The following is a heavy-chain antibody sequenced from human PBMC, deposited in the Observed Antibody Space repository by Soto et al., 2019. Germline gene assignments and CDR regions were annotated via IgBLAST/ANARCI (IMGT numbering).Heavy chain of an antibody. CDR2: INPNSGGT. D-gene: IGHD3-16*02. J-gene: IGHJ6*03. CDR3: AREVELSYYMDV. Sequence: QVQLVQSGAEVKKPGASVKVSCKASGYTFTGYYMHWVRQAPGQGLEWMGWINPNSGGTNYAQKLQGWVTMTRDTSISTAYMELSRLRSDDTAVYYCAREVELSYYMDVWGKGTTVTVSS. V-gene: IGHV1-2*04. CDR1: GYTFTGYY.